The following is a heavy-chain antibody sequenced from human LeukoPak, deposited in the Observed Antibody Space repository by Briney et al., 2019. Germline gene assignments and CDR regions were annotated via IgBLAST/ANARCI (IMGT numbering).Heavy chain of an antibody. CDR3: ARDGPIVVVPAATKWRQNYYYYGMDV. CDR1: GFTVSSNY. J-gene: IGHJ6*02. CDR2: IYSGGST. V-gene: IGHV3-66*01. Sequence: GGSLRLSCAASGFTVSSNYMSWVRQAPGKGLEWVSVIYSGGSTYYADSVKGRFTISRDNSKNTLYLQMNSLRAEDTAVYYCARDGPIVVVPAATKWRQNYYYYGMDVWGQGTTVTVPS. D-gene: IGHD2-2*01.